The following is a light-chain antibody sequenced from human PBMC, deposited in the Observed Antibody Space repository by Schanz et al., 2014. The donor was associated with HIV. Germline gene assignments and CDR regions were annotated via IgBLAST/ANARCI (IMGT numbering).Light chain of an antibody. Sequence: QSALTQPASVSGSPGQSVSISCSRSNADVGGYDYVAWYQQYPGKAPRLLIYDVYIRPSGISNRFSGSKSGNTASLTIFDLQPEDEADYYCSSLSTSGAPVFGTGTKLTVL. J-gene: IGLJ1*01. V-gene: IGLV2-14*03. CDR3: SSLSTSGAPV. CDR1: NADVGGYDY. CDR2: DVY.